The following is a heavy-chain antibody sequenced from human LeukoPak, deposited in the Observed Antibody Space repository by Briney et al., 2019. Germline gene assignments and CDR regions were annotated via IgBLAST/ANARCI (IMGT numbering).Heavy chain of an antibody. CDR3: ARAHIVLMVYAIWSWFDP. D-gene: IGHD2-8*01. CDR1: GGSISSGNYY. V-gene: IGHV4-61*02. J-gene: IGHJ5*02. CDR2: IYTSGST. Sequence: SETLSLTCTVSGGSISSGNYYWSWIRKPAGKGLEWIGRIYTSGSTNYNPSLKSRVTISVDTSKNQFSLKLSSVTAADTAVYYCARAHIVLMVYAIWSWFDPWGQGTLVTVSS.